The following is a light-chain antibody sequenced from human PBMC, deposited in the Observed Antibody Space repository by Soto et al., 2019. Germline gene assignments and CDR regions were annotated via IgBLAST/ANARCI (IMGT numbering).Light chain of an antibody. Sequence: QSALTQPASVSGSPGQPITISYPGTSGDVGGYNYVSWYQQHPGKAPKLMIYEVSNRPSGVSNRFSGSKSGNTASLTISGLQAEDEADYYCSSYTSSSTLVFGGGTKVTVL. CDR1: SGDVGGYNY. V-gene: IGLV2-14*01. CDR3: SSYTSSSTLV. CDR2: EVS. J-gene: IGLJ3*02.